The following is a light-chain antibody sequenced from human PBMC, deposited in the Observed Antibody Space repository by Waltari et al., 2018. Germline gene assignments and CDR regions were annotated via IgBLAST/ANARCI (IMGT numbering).Light chain of an antibody. CDR3: QQVNGYPLT. J-gene: IGKJ4*01. V-gene: IGKV1-9*01. Sequence: IQLTQSPSFLSASVAARVTLTCRASQGITTYLVWYQQKPGKAPKVLIYAASTLQSGVPSRCSGSGSGKEFTLTITSLQPEDFATYYCQQVNGYPLTFGGGTKVEIK. CDR1: QGITTY. CDR2: AAS.